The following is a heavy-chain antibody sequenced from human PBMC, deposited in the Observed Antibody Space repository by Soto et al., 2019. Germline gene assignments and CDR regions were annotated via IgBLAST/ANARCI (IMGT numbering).Heavy chain of an antibody. V-gene: IGHV1-2*04. CDR1: GYTFTGYY. J-gene: IGHJ6*02. CDR2: INPNSGGT. D-gene: IGHD3-3*01. CDR3: ARDSVASTNFFGVVPYYYYVLDF. Sequence: ASVKVSCKASGYTFTGYYMHWVRQAPGQGLEWMGWINPNSGGTNYAQKFQGWVTMTRDTSISTAYMELSRLRSDDTAVYYCARDSVASTNFFGVVPYYYYVLDFSGQGSSVIVSS.